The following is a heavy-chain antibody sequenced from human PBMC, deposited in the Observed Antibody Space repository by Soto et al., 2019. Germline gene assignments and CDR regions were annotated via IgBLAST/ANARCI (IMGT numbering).Heavy chain of an antibody. Sequence: QVQLVQSGAEVKKPGASVKVSCKASGYTFTSYGISWVRQAPGQGLEWMGWISAYNGNTNYAQKLQGRATMTTDTSTSTGYMELRSLRADDTAVYCCATDWAAAGPFDYWGQATLVTVSS. J-gene: IGHJ4*02. CDR1: GYTFTSYG. CDR2: ISAYNGNT. CDR3: ATDWAAAGPFDY. D-gene: IGHD6-13*01. V-gene: IGHV1-18*01.